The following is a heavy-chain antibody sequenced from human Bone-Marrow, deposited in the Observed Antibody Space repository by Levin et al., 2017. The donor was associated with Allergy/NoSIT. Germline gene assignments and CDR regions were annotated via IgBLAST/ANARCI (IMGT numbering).Heavy chain of an antibody. CDR1: GYTFIISG. CDR2: TSPNNDKT. V-gene: IGHV1-18*01. CDR3: ARAHRLVLSYDLTSTRLDP. D-gene: IGHD5-12*01. Sequence: ASVKVSCKASGYTFIISGITWVRQAPGHGLEWMGWTSPNNDKTKSAQKFQDRLTMTIDTSMNTAYMELRSLRYDDTAVYYCARAHRLVLSYDLTSTRLDPWGQGTLVNVSS. J-gene: IGHJ5*02.